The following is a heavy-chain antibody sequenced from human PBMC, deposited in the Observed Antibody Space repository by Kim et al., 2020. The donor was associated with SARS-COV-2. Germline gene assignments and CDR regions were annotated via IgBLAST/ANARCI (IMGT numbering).Heavy chain of an antibody. CDR3: ARRGSGDY. CDR1: GFIFSDYW. CDR2: IKDDGTVK. Sequence: GGSLRLSCAACGFIFSDYWMTWVRQAPGKGLEWVANIKDDGTVKHYVDSVKGRFTISRDNAEKSLFLQMNSLRAEDTAVYYCARRGSGDYWGQGTLVTVSS. J-gene: IGHJ4*02. V-gene: IGHV3-7*01. D-gene: IGHD3-10*01.